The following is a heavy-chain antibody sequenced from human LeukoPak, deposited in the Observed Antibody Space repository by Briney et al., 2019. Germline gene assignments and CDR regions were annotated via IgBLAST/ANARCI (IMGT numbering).Heavy chain of an antibody. J-gene: IGHJ4*02. Sequence: PGGSLRLSCAASGFTFSSYAMHWVRQAPGKGLEWVAVISYDGSNKYYADSVKGRFTISRDNSKNTLSLQMNSLRAEDTAVYYCAKDFAYYDSSAYYPDYWGQGTLVTISS. CDR3: AKDFAYYDSSAYYPDY. CDR2: ISYDGSNK. CDR1: GFTFSSYA. V-gene: IGHV3-30*04. D-gene: IGHD3-22*01.